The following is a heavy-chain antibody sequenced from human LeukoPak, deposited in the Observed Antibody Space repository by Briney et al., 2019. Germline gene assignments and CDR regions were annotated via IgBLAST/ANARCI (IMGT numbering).Heavy chain of an antibody. Sequence: GASVKVSCKASGGTFSSYTISWVRQAPGQGLEWMGRIIPILGIANYAQKFQGRVTITADKSTSTAYMELSSMRSEDTAVYYCARRYCSSTSCRFDYWGQGTLVTVSS. D-gene: IGHD2-2*01. CDR3: ARRYCSSTSCRFDY. V-gene: IGHV1-69*02. CDR1: GGTFSSYT. CDR2: IIPILGIA. J-gene: IGHJ4*02.